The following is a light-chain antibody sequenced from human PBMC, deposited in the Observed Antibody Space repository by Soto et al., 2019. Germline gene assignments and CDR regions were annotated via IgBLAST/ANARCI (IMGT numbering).Light chain of an antibody. V-gene: IGLV3-21*02. Sequence: SYELTQPPSVSVAPGQTAIITCGGDNLQTKNVHWYQQRPGQAPVLVIYDDKKRPSGIPERFSGSSSGNLATLTLIRVESRDEADYYCQVCDTNSGAVFGGGTKVTVL. CDR1: NLQTKN. J-gene: IGLJ2*01. CDR2: DDK. CDR3: QVCDTNSGAV.